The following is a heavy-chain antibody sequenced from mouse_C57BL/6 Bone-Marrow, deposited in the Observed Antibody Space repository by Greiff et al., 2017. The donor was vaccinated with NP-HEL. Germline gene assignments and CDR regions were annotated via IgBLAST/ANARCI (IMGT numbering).Heavy chain of an antibody. D-gene: IGHD1-1*01. V-gene: IGHV1-69*01. CDR3: ARRGGSLFNY. CDR2: IDPSDSYT. CDR1: GYTFTSYW. Sequence: QVQLQQPGAELVMPGASVKLSCKASGYTFTSYWMHWVKQRPGQGLEWIGEIDPSDSYTNYNQKFKGKSTLTVDKSASTAYMQLSSLTSEDSAVYYCARRGGSLFNYWGQGTTLTVSS. J-gene: IGHJ2*01.